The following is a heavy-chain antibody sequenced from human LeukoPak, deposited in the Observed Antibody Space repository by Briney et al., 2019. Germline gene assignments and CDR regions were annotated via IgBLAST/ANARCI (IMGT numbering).Heavy chain of an antibody. J-gene: IGHJ4*02. Sequence: GGSLRLSCVGSGFTFRSHAMSWVRQAPEKGLEFVSGIYENGGTTYYADSVKGRFTISRDNSNNTLFLQMDSLRAEDTAVYYCAKGQGCGDGCYMFEHWGQGILVTVSS. CDR2: IYENGGTT. CDR3: AKGQGCGDGCYMFEH. CDR1: GFTFRSHA. D-gene: IGHD2-21*02. V-gene: IGHV3-23*01.